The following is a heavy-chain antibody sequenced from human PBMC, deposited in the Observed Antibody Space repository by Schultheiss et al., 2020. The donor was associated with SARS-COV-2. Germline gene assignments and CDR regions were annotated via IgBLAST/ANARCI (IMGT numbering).Heavy chain of an antibody. D-gene: IGHD1-20*01. CDR2: ISSSSSYI. J-gene: IGHJ6*03. Sequence: GGSLRLSCAASGFTFSSYSMNWVRQAPGKGLEWVSSISSSSSYIYYADSVKGRFTISRDNAKNSLYLQMNSLRAEDTAVYYCARRSSDNWNYYYYYMDVWGKGTTVTVSS. V-gene: IGHV3-21*04. CDR3: ARRSSDNWNYYYYYMDV. CDR1: GFTFSSYS.